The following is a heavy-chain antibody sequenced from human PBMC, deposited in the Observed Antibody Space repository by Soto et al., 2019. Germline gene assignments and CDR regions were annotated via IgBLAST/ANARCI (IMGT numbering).Heavy chain of an antibody. CDR1: GLTFSNYG. CDR3: ATYGGDSGGFEYFKH. CDR2: SSGSGDT. J-gene: IGHJ1*01. Sequence: EVQLLESGGGLVQPGGSLRLSCAASGLTFSNYGMTWVRQAPGKGLEWVSASSGSGDTYNVDSLKGRFSISRDNSKSTLFLQMNSLRAEDTAVYYCATYGGDSGGFEYFKHWGQGTLVTVSS. V-gene: IGHV3-23*01. D-gene: IGHD2-21*02.